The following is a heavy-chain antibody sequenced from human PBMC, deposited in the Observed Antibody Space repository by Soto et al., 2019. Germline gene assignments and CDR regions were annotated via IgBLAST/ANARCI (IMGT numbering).Heavy chain of an antibody. J-gene: IGHJ6*02. V-gene: IGHV1-69*10. CDR3: ARHLSSGYYFYYYGMDV. CDR1: GGTFSSYA. D-gene: IGHD3-22*01. Sequence: SVKVSCKASGGTFSSYAISWVRQAPGQGLEWIGWIIVGSGNTNYAQKFQERVTISADKSISTAYLQWSSLKASDTAMYYCARHLSSGYYFYYYGMDVWGQGTTVTVSS. CDR2: IIVGSGNT.